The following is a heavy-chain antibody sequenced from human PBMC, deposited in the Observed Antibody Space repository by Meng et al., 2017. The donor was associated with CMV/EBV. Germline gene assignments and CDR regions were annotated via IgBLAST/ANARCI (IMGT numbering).Heavy chain of an antibody. D-gene: IGHD6-6*01. Sequence: SVKVSCKASGGTFSSYAISWVRQAPGQGLEWMGGIIPIFGTANYAQKFQGRVTITTDESTSTAYMELRSLRSDDTAVYYCARDYGERASSSSSKYYYGMDVWGQGTTVTVSS. CDR1: GGTFSSYA. J-gene: IGHJ6*02. CDR3: ARDYGERASSSSSKYYYGMDV. CDR2: IIPIFGTA. V-gene: IGHV1-69*05.